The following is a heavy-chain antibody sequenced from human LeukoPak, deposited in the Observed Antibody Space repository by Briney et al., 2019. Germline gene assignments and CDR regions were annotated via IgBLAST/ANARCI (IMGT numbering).Heavy chain of an antibody. Sequence: GGSLRLSCAASGFTFSNYAMSWVRQAPGKGLEWVSGISGSGDSTYYADSVKGRFTISRDNRENTLYLQMKSLRAKDTAIYYCAKREGYGRVDYWGQGILVAVSS. CDR2: ISGSGDST. CDR1: GFTFSNYA. V-gene: IGHV3-23*01. D-gene: IGHD2-15*01. CDR3: AKREGYGRVDY. J-gene: IGHJ4*02.